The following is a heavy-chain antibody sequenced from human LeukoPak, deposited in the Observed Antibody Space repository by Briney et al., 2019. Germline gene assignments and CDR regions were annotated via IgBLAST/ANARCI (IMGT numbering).Heavy chain of an antibody. V-gene: IGHV3-48*03. Sequence: GGSLRLSCAASGFTFSSYEMNWVRQAPGKGVEWLSYISSSGRTIYYGDSVKGRFTISRDNAKNSLYLQMNSLRVEDTAVYYCARGSLTGEYGMDVWGQGTTVTVSS. CDR2: ISSSGRTI. D-gene: IGHD1-20*01. CDR3: ARGSLTGEYGMDV. J-gene: IGHJ6*02. CDR1: GFTFSSYE.